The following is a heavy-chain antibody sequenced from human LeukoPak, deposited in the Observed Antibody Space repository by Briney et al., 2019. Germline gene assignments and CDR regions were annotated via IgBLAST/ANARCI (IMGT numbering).Heavy chain of an antibody. CDR2: INPDGNEE. J-gene: IGHJ6*02. CDR1: GFTFSIHW. V-gene: IGHV3-7*01. Sequence: GGSLRLSCAASGFTFSIHWTTWVRQAPGKGLEWVAHINPDGNEEDSLDSVKGRFTISRDNAKNSVSLQMNSLRVEDTAVYYCARGHYGLDVWGQGTTVTVSS. CDR3: ARGHYGLDV.